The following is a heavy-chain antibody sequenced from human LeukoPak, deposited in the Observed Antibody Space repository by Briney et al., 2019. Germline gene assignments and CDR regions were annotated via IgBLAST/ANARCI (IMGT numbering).Heavy chain of an antibody. J-gene: IGHJ5*02. CDR2: IAPSDSYT. CDR3: VRQPPGVYDTTQNWFDP. Sequence: GESLQISCQVSGYSFPSYWITWVRQVPGKGLEWMGGIAPSDSYTNYNPSFEGHVTMSVEESITTVYLQWSSLKASDTAMYYCVRQPPGVYDTTQNWFDPWGQGTLVAVSS. D-gene: IGHD3-22*01. CDR1: GYSFPSYW. V-gene: IGHV5-10-1*01.